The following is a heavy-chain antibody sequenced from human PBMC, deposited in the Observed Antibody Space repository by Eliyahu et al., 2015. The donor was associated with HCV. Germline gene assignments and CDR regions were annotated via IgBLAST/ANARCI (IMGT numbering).Heavy chain of an antibody. V-gene: IGHV3-30*18. CDR3: AKDLAITGSEYGMDV. J-gene: IGHJ6*02. Sequence: GKGLEWVAVISYDGSNKYYADSVKGRFTISRDNSKNTLYLQMNSLRAEDTAVYYCAKDLAITGSEYGMDVWGQGTTVTVSS. D-gene: IGHD1-20*01. CDR2: ISYDGSNK.